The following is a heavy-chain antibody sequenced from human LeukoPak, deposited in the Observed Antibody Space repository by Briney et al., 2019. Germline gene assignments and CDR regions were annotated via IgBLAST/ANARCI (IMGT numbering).Heavy chain of an antibody. D-gene: IGHD3-22*01. J-gene: IGHJ5*02. CDR2: ISGSGGST. Sequence: GGSLRLSCAASGFTFSSYAMSWVRQAPGKGLEWVSAISGSGGSTYYADSVKGRFTISRDNSKNTLYLQMNSLRAEDTAVYYCAKVRSDSSGYYYGSWGQGTLVTVSP. CDR1: GFTFSSYA. V-gene: IGHV3-23*01. CDR3: AKVRSDSSGYYYGS.